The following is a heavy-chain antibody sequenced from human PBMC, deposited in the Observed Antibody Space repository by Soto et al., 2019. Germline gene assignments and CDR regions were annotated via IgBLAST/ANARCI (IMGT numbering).Heavy chain of an antibody. Sequence: EASVRVSCKSSGYTFTSYGISWVRQAPGQGPEWMGWISAYNGNTNYAQKIQGRVTMTTDTSTSTAYMELRSLRSDDTAVYFCAREVGYYDSSGYCDYWGQGTLVTVSS. CDR3: AREVGYYDSSGYCDY. D-gene: IGHD3-22*01. CDR2: ISAYNGNT. V-gene: IGHV1-18*01. CDR1: GYTFTSYG. J-gene: IGHJ4*02.